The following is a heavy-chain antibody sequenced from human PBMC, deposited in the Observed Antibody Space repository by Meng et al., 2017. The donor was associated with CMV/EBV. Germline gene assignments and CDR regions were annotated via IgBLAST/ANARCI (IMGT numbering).Heavy chain of an antibody. V-gene: IGHV3-74*01. CDR3: ARYGEVGWFDP. D-gene: IGHD3-10*01. CDR2: INSDGSST. CDR1: GFTFSSYW. J-gene: IGHJ5*02. Sequence: GESRKISCAASGFTFSSYWMHWVRQAPGKGLVWVSRINSDGSSTSYADSVKGRFTISRDNAKNTLYLQMNSLRAEDTAVYYCARYGEVGWFDPWGQRPLVPFSS.